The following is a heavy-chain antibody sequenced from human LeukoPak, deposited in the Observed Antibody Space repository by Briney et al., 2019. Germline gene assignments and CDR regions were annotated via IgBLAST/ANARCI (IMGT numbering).Heavy chain of an antibody. CDR1: GGSFSGYY. CDR3: ARGGSIDNSGYDYEDY. D-gene: IGHD5-12*01. CDR2: INHSGST. V-gene: IGHV4-34*01. Sequence: SETLPLTCAVYGGSFSGYYWSWIRQPPGKGLEWIGEINHSGSTNYNPSLKSRVTISVDTSKNQFSLKLSSVTAADTAVYYCARGGSIDNSGYDYEDYWGQGTLVTVSS. J-gene: IGHJ4*02.